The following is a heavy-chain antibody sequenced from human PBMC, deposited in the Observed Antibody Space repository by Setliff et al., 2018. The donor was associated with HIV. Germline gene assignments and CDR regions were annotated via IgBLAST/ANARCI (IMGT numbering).Heavy chain of an antibody. CDR1: GYTFTTYG. CDR2: ISTNFGHT. J-gene: IGHJ6*02. D-gene: IGHD6-19*01. V-gene: IGHV1-18*01. Sequence: ASVNVSCKASGYTFTTYGISWVRQAPGHWRGWMGWISTNFGHTNNAKNFLGRVTMTIDTSTIRAYMELRCLSSDDPSMYFCARLASGWSESYYYDMDIWGQGTTVTVSS. CDR3: ARLASGWSESYYYDMDI.